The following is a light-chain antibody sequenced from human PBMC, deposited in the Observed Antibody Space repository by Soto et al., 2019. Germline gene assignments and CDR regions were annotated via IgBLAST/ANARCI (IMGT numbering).Light chain of an antibody. CDR3: QSYASSLSVV. V-gene: IGLV1-40*01. J-gene: IGLJ2*01. Sequence: QSVLTQPPSVSGAPGQRVTISCTGSSSNIGAGYDVHWYQQHPGTAPKLLIYGNNNRPSGVPDRFSGSKSGTSASLAITGLQAEDEADYYCQSYASSLSVVFGGGTKLTVL. CDR1: SSNIGAGYD. CDR2: GNN.